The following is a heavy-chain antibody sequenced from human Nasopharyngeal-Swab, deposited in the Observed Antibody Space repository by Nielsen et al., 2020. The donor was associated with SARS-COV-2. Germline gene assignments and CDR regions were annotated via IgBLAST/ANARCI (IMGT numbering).Heavy chain of an antibody. CDR3: ARGLRKVPIFPASQYYFDY. CDR1: GGFFRGFY. D-gene: IGHD3-9*01. CDR2: INDSGST. J-gene: IGHJ4*02. Sequence: SETLSLTCAVYGGFFRGFYWSWIRQPPEKGLEWIGEINDSGSTNYNPSLTSRVTMSVDTSKSQFSLKLNSVTAADTAVYYCARGLRKVPIFPASQYYFDYWGRGTLVTVSS. V-gene: IGHV4-34*01.